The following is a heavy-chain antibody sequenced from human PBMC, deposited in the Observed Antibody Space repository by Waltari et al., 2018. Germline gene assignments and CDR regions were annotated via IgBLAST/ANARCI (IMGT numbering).Heavy chain of an antibody. CDR3: ARDSHGCYGCGMDV. D-gene: IGHD2-2*01. CDR2: LNQDGSAT. CDR1: GFTFSSYW. V-gene: IGHV3-7*03. J-gene: IGHJ6*02. Sequence: EVELVESGGGLVQPGGSLRLSCVDSGFTFSSYWMSWVRQAPGKGLEWVANLNQDGSATYSVDSVKGRFTISRDNAKNLLYLQMNSLRAEDTAVYYCARDSHGCYGCGMDVWGQGTTVTV.